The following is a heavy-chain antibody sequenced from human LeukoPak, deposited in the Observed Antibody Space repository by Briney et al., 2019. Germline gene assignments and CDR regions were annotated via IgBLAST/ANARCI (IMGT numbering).Heavy chain of an antibody. CDR3: ARVAYDSSGSYFDY. D-gene: IGHD3-22*01. CDR2: ISAYNGNT. V-gene: IGHV1-18*01. J-gene: IGHJ4*02. Sequence: GASVKVSCKASGYTFTSYGISWVRQAPGQGLEWMGWISAYNGNTNYAQKLQGRVTMATDTSTSTAYMELRSLRSDDTAVYYCARVAYDSSGSYFDYWGQGTLVTVSS. CDR1: GYTFTSYG.